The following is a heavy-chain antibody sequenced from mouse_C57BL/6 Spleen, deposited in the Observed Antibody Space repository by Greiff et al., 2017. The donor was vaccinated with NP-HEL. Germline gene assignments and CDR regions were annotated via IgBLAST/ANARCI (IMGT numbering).Heavy chain of an antibody. V-gene: IGHV6-6*01. CDR1: GFTFSDAW. CDR2: IRNKANNHAT. Sequence: EVKLMESGGGLVQPGGSMKLSCAASGFTFSDAWMDWVRQSPEKGLEWVAEIRNKANNHATYYAESVKGRFTISRDDSKSSVYLQMNSLRAEDTGIYYCTRNSGGGYYPFAYWGQGTLVTVSA. CDR3: TRNSGGGYYPFAY. D-gene: IGHD2-3*01. J-gene: IGHJ3*01.